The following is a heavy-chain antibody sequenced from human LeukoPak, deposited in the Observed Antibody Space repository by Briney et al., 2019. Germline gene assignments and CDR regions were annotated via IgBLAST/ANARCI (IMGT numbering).Heavy chain of an antibody. CDR1: GGSFSGYY. D-gene: IGHD3-10*01. V-gene: IGHV4-34*01. CDR3: ARGDYGSGSPYGMDV. J-gene: IGHJ6*02. CDR2: INHSGST. Sequence: SETLSLTCAVYGGSFSGYYWSWIRQPPGKGLEWIGEINHSGSTNYNPSLKSRVTISVDTSKNQFSLKLSSVTAADTAVYYCARGDYGSGSPYGMDVWGQGTTVTVSS.